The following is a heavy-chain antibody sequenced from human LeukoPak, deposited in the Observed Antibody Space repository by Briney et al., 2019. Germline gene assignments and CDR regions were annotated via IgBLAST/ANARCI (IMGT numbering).Heavy chain of an antibody. Sequence: GGSLRLSCAASGFTFSSYAMHWVRQAPGKGLEWVAVVSFDGDNKYYADSVKGRFTISRDNPQNTLYLQLNSLRAEDTAVYYCARDWTLNYWGQGTLVTVSS. CDR3: ARDWTLNY. J-gene: IGHJ4*02. CDR1: GFTFSSYA. D-gene: IGHD3/OR15-3a*01. CDR2: VSFDGDNK. V-gene: IGHV3-30-3*01.